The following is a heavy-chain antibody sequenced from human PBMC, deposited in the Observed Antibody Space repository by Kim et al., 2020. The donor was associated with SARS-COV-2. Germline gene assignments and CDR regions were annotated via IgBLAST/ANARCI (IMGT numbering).Heavy chain of an antibody. V-gene: IGHV3-30*18. D-gene: IGHD2-2*01. J-gene: IGHJ3*02. CDR2: ISYDGSNK. CDR1: GFTFSNYD. Sequence: GGSLRLSCAASGFTFSNYDIHWVRQAPGKGLEWVAVISYDGSNKYYADSVKGRFTISRDNSKNTLYLQMNSLRAEDTAVYYCAKDWLGYCRSTSCFPLDIWGQGTMVTVSS. CDR3: AKDWLGYCRSTSCFPLDI.